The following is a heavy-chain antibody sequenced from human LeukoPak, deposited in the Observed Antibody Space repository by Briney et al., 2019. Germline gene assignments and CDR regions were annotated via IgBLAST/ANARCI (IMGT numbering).Heavy chain of an antibody. J-gene: IGHJ4*01. CDR3: ARHRDYYDT. CDR1: GASINNNF. Sequence: PSETLSLTCTVSGASINNNFWTWIRQPPGKGLEWIGYIYSSGSAKYNPSLKSRVIISGDTSKNLFSLNLTSVTAADTAVYFCARHRDYYDTWGHGTLVTVSS. V-gene: IGHV4-59*08. CDR2: IYSSGSA. D-gene: IGHD3-22*01.